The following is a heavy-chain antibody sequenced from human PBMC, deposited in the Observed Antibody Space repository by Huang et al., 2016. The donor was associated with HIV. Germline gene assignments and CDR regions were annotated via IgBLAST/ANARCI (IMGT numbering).Heavy chain of an antibody. V-gene: IGHV1-46*01. D-gene: IGHD3-22*01. Sequence: QVQLVQSGAEVKKPGASVKVSCKASGYAFTSYYMHWVRQAPGQGLEWMGRINPWDGSTSYAQKFQGRVTTTRDTSTNTVFMELSSLRSEDTAVYYCAGDRDFYDSSGYWGFNYFDYWGQGTLVTVSS. CDR2: INPWDGST. CDR1: GYAFTSYY. J-gene: IGHJ4*02. CDR3: AGDRDFYDSSGYWGFNYFDY.